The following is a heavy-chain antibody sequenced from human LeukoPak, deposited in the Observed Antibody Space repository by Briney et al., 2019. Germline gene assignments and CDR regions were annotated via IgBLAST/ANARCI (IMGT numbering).Heavy chain of an antibody. V-gene: IGHV4-38-2*02. J-gene: IGHJ4*02. CDR2: IYHSGST. D-gene: IGHD3-3*01. CDR1: GYSISSGYY. Sequence: SETLSLTCTVSGYSISSGYYWGWIRQPPGKGLEWIGSIYHSGSTNYNPSLKSRVIISVDKSKNQFSLKLSSVTAADTAVYYCIGNGYYSLEYWGQGTLVTVSS. CDR3: IGNGYYSLEY.